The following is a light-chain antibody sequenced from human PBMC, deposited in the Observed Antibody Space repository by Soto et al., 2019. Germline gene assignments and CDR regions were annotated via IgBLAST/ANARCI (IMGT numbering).Light chain of an antibody. CDR1: SSNIGAGYY. J-gene: IGLJ1*01. CDR3: QSYASSLSGYV. V-gene: IGLV1-40*01. Sequence: QSVLTQPPSVSGAPGQRVTISCTGSSSNIGAGYYVHWYQQLPGTAPKLLIYGNNNRPSGVPDRFSGSKSGTSASLAITGLQAEDEADYYCQSYASSLSGYVFGTGTKLTVL. CDR2: GNN.